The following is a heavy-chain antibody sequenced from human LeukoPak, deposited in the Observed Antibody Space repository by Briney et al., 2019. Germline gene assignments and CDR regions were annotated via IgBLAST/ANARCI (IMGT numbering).Heavy chain of an antibody. J-gene: IGHJ4*02. CDR3: SGAGSHYYGSGSGFYFDD. Sequence: GGSLRLSCAASGFSFSSYSMNWVRQAPGKGLEWVSYIRSSSSTIYYADSVKGRFTISRDNAKNSLYLQMNSLRDEDTAVYYCSGAGSHYYGSGSGFYFDDWGRGTLVTVSS. CDR2: IRSSSSTI. D-gene: IGHD3-10*01. V-gene: IGHV3-48*02. CDR1: GFSFSSYS.